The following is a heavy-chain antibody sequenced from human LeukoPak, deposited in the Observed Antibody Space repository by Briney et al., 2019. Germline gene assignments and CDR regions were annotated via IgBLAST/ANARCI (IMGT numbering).Heavy chain of an antibody. CDR2: IWYDGSNK. J-gene: IGHJ4*02. Sequence: PGGSLRLSCAASGFTFSSYGMPWVRQAPGKGLEWVAVIWYDGSNKYYADSVKGRFTISRDNSKNTLYLQMNSLRAEDTAVYYCARGPSGYSSSWYFDFDYWGQGTLVTVSS. V-gene: IGHV3-33*01. CDR1: GFTFSSYG. D-gene: IGHD6-13*01. CDR3: ARGPSGYSSSWYFDFDY.